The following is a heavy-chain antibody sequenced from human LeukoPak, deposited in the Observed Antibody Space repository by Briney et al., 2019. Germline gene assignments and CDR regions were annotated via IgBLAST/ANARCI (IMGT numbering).Heavy chain of an antibody. CDR1: GFTFSRHW. CDR3: ARVCVSGWTECMDY. V-gene: IGHV3-7*01. CDR2: IKRDGREE. Sequence: GGSLRLSCAVSGFTFSRHWMSWVRQAPGKGLEWVANIKRDGREENYVDSVKGRFSISRDNVKNSLHPQMNSLRAEDTAVYYCARVCVSGWTECMDYWGQGTLVTVSS. J-gene: IGHJ4*02. D-gene: IGHD6-19*01.